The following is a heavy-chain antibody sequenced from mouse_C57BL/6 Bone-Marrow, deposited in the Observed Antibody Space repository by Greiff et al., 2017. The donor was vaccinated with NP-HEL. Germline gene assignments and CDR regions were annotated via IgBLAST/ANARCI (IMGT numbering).Heavy chain of an antibody. CDR2: INPSSGYT. D-gene: IGHD2-3*01. V-gene: IGHV1-7*01. CDR1: GYTFTSYW. CDR3: FYDGYSWFAY. Sequence: QVQLKESGAELAKPGASVKLSCKASGYTFTSYWMHWVKQRPGQGLEWIGYINPSSGYTKYNQKFKDKATLTADKSSSTAYMQLSSLSYEDSAVYYCFYDGYSWFAYWGQGTLVTVSA. J-gene: IGHJ3*01.